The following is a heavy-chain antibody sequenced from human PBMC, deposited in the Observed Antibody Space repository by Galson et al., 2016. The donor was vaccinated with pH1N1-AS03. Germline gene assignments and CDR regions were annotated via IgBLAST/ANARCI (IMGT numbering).Heavy chain of an antibody. J-gene: IGHJ3*02. CDR1: GFSLGNYW. D-gene: IGHD3-22*01. V-gene: IGHV3-7*01. Sequence: SLRLSCAASGFSLGNYWMTWVRQAPGKGLEWLANIKRDGEKKHYVDSVKGRFTSSTDNAKNSLYLEMNSLRAEDTAVYYCARDANYHESDIYYDVSDMWGQGTMVTVSS. CDR3: ARDANYHESDIYYDVSDM. CDR2: IKRDGEKK.